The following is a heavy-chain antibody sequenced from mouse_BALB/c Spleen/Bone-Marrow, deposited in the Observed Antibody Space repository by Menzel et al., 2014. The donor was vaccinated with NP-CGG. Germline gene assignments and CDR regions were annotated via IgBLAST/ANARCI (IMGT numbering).Heavy chain of an antibody. Sequence: VQLQQSVTELVRPVTSVKISCKASGYAFTNYWLGWVKQRPGHGLEWIGDIYPGSGNTYYNEKFKGKATLTADKSSSTAYMQLSGVKSEDSAVYFCTRRRSLDYWGQGTTLTVSS. CDR3: TRRRSLDY. CDR1: GYAFTNYW. CDR2: IYPGSGNT. J-gene: IGHJ2*01. V-gene: IGHV1-63*01.